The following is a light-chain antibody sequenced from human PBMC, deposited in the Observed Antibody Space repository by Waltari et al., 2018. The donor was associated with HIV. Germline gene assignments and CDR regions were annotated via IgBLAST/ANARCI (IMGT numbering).Light chain of an antibody. V-gene: IGLV2-14*03. CDR3: SSYTSSSVV. CDR2: DVS. CDR1: SSAVGGYNY. J-gene: IGLJ2*01. Sequence: SALTQPASVSGSPGQSITISCTGTSSAVGGYNYVSWYQQHPGKAPKLMIYDVSNRPSGVSNRFSGSKSGNTASLTISGLQAEDEADYYCSSYTSSSVVFGGGTKLTVL.